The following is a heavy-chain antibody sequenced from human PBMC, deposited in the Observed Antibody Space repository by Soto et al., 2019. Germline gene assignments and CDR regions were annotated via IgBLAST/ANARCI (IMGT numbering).Heavy chain of an antibody. J-gene: IGHJ4*02. Sequence: GGSLRLSCAASGFTFSSYAMSWVRQAPGKGLERVSAISCNGGSTDYADSVKGRFTISRDNAKNSLYLQMNSLRAEDTALYYCARAPSLTYYYDSSGYYHDYWGQGTLVTVSS. CDR3: ARAPSLTYYYDSSGYYHDY. CDR2: ISCNGGST. CDR1: GFTFSSYA. V-gene: IGHV3-20*04. D-gene: IGHD3-22*01.